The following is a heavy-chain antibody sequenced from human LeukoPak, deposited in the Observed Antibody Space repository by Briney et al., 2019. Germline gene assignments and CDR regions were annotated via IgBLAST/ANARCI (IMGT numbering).Heavy chain of an antibody. J-gene: IGHJ1*01. D-gene: IGHD1-14*01. CDR2: INHSGSY. Sequence: PSGSLSLTCAVYGGSFSGYYWSWIRQPPGKGLEWIGEINHSGSYTYNPSLKSRVTISLDTSENQFSLKLSSVTAADTAVYYCARSRSRPTGEYFQHWGQGTLVT. V-gene: IGHV4-34*01. CDR3: ARSRSRPTGEYFQH. CDR1: GGSFSGYY.